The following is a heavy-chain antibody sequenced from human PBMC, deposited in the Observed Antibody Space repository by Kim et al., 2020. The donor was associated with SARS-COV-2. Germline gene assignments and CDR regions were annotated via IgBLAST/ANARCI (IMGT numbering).Heavy chain of an antibody. J-gene: IGHJ5*02. D-gene: IGHD2-21*02. CDR2: IYYSGST. CDR3: ARAISPLVVTAPTWWFDR. V-gene: IGHV4-31*03. CDR1: GGSISSGGYY. Sequence: SETLSLTCTVSGGSISSGGYYWSWIRQHPGKGLEWIGYIYYSGSTYYNPSLKSRVTISVDTSKNQFSLKLSSVTAADTAVYYCARAISPLVVTAPTWWFDRWGQGTLVTVSS.